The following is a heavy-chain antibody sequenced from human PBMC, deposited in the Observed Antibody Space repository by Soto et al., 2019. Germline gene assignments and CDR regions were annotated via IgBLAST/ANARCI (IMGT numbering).Heavy chain of an antibody. D-gene: IGHD6-13*01. CDR1: GDSISSSSYY. Sequence: SETLSLTCSVSGDSISSSSYYWGWIRQPPGKGLEWIGNVFYSGSTSYSPSLKSRVTISVDTSKSQFSLKLSSVTAADTAVYYCETRARTGTAAGSFDYWGQGTLVTVSS. CDR2: VFYSGST. CDR3: ETRARTGTAAGSFDY. V-gene: IGHV4-39*01. J-gene: IGHJ4*02.